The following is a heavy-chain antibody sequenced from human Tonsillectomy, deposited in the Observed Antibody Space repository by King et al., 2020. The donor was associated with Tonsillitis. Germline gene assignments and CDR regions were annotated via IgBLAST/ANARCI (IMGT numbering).Heavy chain of an antibody. D-gene: IGHD6-6*01. Sequence: QLVQSGAEVKKPGESLRISCQGSGYSFTSYWINWVRQMPGKGLEWMGRIDPSDSYTNYSPSFQGHVTISADQAISTAYLQWSSLKDSDPAMYYCAIDPSFHSSSSQPGNFWGQGTLVTVSS. J-gene: IGHJ4*02. CDR1: GYSFTSYW. CDR2: IDPSDSYT. V-gene: IGHV5-10-1*03. CDR3: AIDPSFHSSSSQPGNF.